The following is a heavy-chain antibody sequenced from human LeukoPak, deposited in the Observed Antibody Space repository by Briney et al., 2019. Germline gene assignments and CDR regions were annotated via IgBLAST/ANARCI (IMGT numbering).Heavy chain of an antibody. V-gene: IGHV1-69*13. CDR2: IIPIFGTA. CDR3: ARDWIAVAARYYYGMDV. CDR1: GGTFSSHA. J-gene: IGHJ6*02. Sequence: SVKVSCKASGGTFSSHAINWVRQAPGQGLEWMGGIIPIFGTANYAQKFQGRVTITADESTSTAYMELSSLRSEDTAVYYCARDWIAVAARYYYGMDVWGQGTTVTVSS. D-gene: IGHD6-19*01.